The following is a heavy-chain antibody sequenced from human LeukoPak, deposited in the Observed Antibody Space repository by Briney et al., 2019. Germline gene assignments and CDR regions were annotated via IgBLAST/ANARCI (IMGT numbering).Heavy chain of an antibody. J-gene: IGHJ5*02. D-gene: IGHD6-19*01. CDR3: ATQATSGWHFS. Sequence: GDSVKVSCKASGYTFTDYYMHWVRQAPGQGLEWMGWVHPRTGGTKSAQGFQGRVTMTRDTSLSTVYMELSRLRSDDTAVYYCATQATSGWHFSWGQGTLVTVSS. CDR1: GYTFTDYY. CDR2: VHPRTGGT. V-gene: IGHV1-2*02.